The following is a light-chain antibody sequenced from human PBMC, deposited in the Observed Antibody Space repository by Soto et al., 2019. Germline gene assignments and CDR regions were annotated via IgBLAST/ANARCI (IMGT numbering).Light chain of an antibody. Sequence: EIVMTQSPATLSMSPGERATLSCRASHSVDSRLAWYQQKPGQAPRLLIYDASTRATGLPARFSGSGSGTEFTLTISSLQSEVFAFYYCQHYTNSPLTFGGGTKVEIK. CDR2: DAS. J-gene: IGKJ4*01. V-gene: IGKV3-15*01. CDR1: HSVDSR. CDR3: QHYTNSPLT.